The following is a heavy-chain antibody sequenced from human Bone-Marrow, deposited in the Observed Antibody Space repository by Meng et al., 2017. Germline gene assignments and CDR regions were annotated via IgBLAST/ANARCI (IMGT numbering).Heavy chain of an antibody. D-gene: IGHD2-2*01. CDR1: GGSISSGDYY. V-gene: IGHV4-30-4*01. CDR2: IYYSGST. Sequence: QVQLQESGPGLVKPSQTLSLTCTVPGGSISSGDYYWSWIRPPPGKGLEWIGYIYYSGSTYYNPSLKSRVTISVDTSKNQFSLKLSSVTAADTAVYYCARRLETHCSSTSCYVGGPYWYFDLWGRGTLVTVSS. CDR3: ARRLETHCSSTSCYVGGPYWYFDL. J-gene: IGHJ2*01.